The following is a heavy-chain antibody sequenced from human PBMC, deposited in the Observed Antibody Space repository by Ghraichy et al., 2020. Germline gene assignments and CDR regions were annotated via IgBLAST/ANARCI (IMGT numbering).Heavy chain of an antibody. CDR1: GFTFGDYA. CDR2: IRSKAYGGTT. V-gene: IGHV3-49*03. J-gene: IGHJ6*02. CDR3: TRQQWPDYYYYGMDV. D-gene: IGHD6-19*01. Sequence: GGSLRLSCTASGFTFGDYAMSWFRQAPGKGLEWVGFIRSKAYGGTTEYAASVKGRFTISRDDSKSIAYLQMNSLKTEDTAVYYCTRQQWPDYYYYGMDVWGQGTTVTVSS.